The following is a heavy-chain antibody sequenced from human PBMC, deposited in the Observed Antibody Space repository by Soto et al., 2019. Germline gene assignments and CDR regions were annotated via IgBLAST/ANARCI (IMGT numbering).Heavy chain of an antibody. CDR2: ISAYNGNT. CDR1: GYTFTRYG. D-gene: IGHD5-12*01. V-gene: IGHV1-18*01. CDR3: GSAGEPYIVPTPLDY. J-gene: IGHJ4*02. Sequence: ASVKVSCKASGYTFTRYGISWVRQAPGQGNEWMGWISAYNGNTKYAQKLQGRVTMRTDTSTSTANRELRSLRTDDTAGHYWGSAGEPYIVPTPLDYWGQRTLVTVSS.